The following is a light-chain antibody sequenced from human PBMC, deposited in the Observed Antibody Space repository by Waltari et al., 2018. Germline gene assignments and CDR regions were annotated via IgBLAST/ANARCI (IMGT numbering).Light chain of an antibody. CDR1: QGISPH. V-gene: IGKV1-9*01. J-gene: IGKJ5*01. Sequence: DFQLTQSPSFLSASVGDRVTITCRASQGISPHLAWYHQKPGESPKLLISDVSTLQNGIASTFSCSVFGPEFTRTISSLQPEDSATYNCQKLDNYPPPTFGQGTRLEI. CDR3: QKLDNYPPPT. CDR2: DVS.